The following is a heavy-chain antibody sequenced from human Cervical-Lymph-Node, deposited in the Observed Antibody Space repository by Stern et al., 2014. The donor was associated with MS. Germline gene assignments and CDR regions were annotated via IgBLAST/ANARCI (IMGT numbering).Heavy chain of an antibody. J-gene: IGHJ6*02. CDR1: GYSFITYW. CDR3: ARVSGSYPPTDYFYYGMDV. D-gene: IGHD1-26*01. V-gene: IGHV5-51*01. CDR2: IYPGDFDT. Sequence: VQLVQSGAEVKEPGESLKISCQGSGYSFITYWIGWVRQMPGQGLEGMGVIYPGDFDTKYSPSFEGQVTISADKSINTAYLQWSSLKASDTAIYYCARVSGSYPPTDYFYYGMDVWGQGTAVTVSS.